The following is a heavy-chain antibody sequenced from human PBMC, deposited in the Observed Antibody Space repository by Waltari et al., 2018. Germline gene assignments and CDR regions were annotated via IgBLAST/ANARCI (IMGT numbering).Heavy chain of an antibody. Sequence: QVQLVESGGGVVQPGRSLRLSCAASGFTFSSYAMHWVRQAPGKGLEWVAVISYDGSNNYYADSVKGRFTISRDNSKNTLYLQMTSLRAEDTAVYCCARSRSTHSYYYFYMDVWGKGTTVTISS. J-gene: IGHJ6*03. CDR2: ISYDGSNN. CDR3: ARSRSTHSYYYFYMDV. D-gene: IGHD1-1*01. CDR1: GFTFSSYA. V-gene: IGHV3-30-3*01.